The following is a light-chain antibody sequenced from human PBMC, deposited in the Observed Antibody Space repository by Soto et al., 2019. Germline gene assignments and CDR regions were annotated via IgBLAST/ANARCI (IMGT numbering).Light chain of an antibody. CDR1: QSVSSY. CDR2: DAS. Sequence: EIVLTQSPATLSLSPGERATLSCRASQSVSSYLAWYQQKPGQAHRLLIYDASNRATGIPARFSGSGSGTDFTLTISSLEPEDFAVYYCQQRSNGPPYTFGEGTKLEIK. CDR3: QQRSNGPPYT. J-gene: IGKJ2*01. V-gene: IGKV3-11*01.